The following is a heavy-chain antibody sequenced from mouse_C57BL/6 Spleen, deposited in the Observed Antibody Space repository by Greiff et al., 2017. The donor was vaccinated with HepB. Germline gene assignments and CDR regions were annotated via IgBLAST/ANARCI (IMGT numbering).Heavy chain of an antibody. Sequence: QVQLQQSGAELVKPGASVKLSCKASGYTFTSYWMQWVKQRPGQGLEWIGEIDPSDSYTNYNQKFKGKATLTVDTSSSTAYMQLSSLTSEDSAVYYCARGNYEGYYAMDYWGQGTSVTVSS. D-gene: IGHD2-1*01. CDR2: IDPSDSYT. V-gene: IGHV1-50*01. J-gene: IGHJ4*01. CDR1: GYTFTSYW. CDR3: ARGNYEGYYAMDY.